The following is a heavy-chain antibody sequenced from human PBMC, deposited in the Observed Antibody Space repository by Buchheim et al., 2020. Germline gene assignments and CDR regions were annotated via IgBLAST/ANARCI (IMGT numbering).Heavy chain of an antibody. CDR2: ISYDGSNK. CDR3: ARDIQYYYGMDV. Sequence: QVQLVESGGGVVQPGRSLRLSCAASGFTFSSYAMHWVRQAPGKGLEWVAVISYDGSNKYYADSVQGRFTISRDNSKNTLYLQMNSLRAEDTAVYYCARDIQYYYGMDVWGQGTT. V-gene: IGHV3-30*04. CDR1: GFTFSSYA. D-gene: IGHD2-21*01. J-gene: IGHJ6*02.